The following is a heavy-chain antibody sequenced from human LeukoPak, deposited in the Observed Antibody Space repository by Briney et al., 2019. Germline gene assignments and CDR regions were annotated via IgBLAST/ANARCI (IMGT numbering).Heavy chain of an antibody. CDR2: ISPNSGDT. V-gene: IGHV1-2*02. D-gene: IGHD3-22*01. Sequence: GSVKLSCKASGYTFTGYYMHWVRQAPGQGLEWMGWISPNSGDTDIAQKFQGRVTMTRDTSIATSYMEVDSLTSDDTAVYYCARGDDVSGYAYWGQGTLVTVSS. CDR1: GYTFTGYY. CDR3: ARGDDVSGYAY. J-gene: IGHJ4*02.